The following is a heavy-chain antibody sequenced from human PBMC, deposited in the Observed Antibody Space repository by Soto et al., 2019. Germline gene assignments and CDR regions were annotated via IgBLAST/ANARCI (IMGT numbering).Heavy chain of an antibody. J-gene: IGHJ6*03. V-gene: IGHV1-2*04. D-gene: IGHD2-15*01. CDR3: ARNAHCSGGSCYHYYYYMDV. Sequence: QAPGQGLEWMGWINPNSGGTNYAQKFQGWVTMTRDTSISTAYMELSRLRSDDTAVYYCARNAHCSGGSCYHYYYYMDVWGKGTTVTVPS. CDR2: INPNSGGT.